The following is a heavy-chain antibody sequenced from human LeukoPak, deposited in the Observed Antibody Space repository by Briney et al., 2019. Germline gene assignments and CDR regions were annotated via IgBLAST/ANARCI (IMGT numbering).Heavy chain of an antibody. D-gene: IGHD6-6*01. CDR2: IRSKTNGYAT. CDR1: GLTFSGSA. Sequence: GGSLRLSCAASGLTFSGSAIHWVRQASGKGLEWVGRIRSKTNGYATEYAASVKGRFTISRDDSKNTAYLQMNSLKTEDTAVYYCTRWSYSRSYHFDYWGQGTPVTVSS. J-gene: IGHJ4*02. CDR3: TRWSYSRSYHFDY. V-gene: IGHV3-73*01.